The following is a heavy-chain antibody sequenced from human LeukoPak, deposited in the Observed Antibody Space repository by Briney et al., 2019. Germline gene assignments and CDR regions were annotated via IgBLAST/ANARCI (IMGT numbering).Heavy chain of an antibody. V-gene: IGHV4-30-4*08. CDR1: GGSINSGDYY. J-gene: IGHJ5*02. CDR2: IYYSGST. CDR3: ARAPNPSYDYVWGSYRYTRWFDP. D-gene: IGHD3-16*02. Sequence: SETLSLTCTVSGGSINSGDYYWSWIRQPPGKGLEWIGYIYYSGSTYYNPSLKSRVTISVDTSKNQFSLKLSSVTAADTAVYYCARAPNPSYDYVWGSYRYTRWFDPWGQGTLVTVSS.